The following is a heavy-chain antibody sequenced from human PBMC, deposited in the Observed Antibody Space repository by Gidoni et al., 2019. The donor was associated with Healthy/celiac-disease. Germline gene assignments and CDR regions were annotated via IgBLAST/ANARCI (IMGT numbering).Heavy chain of an antibody. V-gene: IGHV1-18*01. J-gene: IGHJ5*02. CDR1: GYTFTSYG. Sequence: QVQLVQSGAEVKKPGASVKVSCKASGYTFTSYGISWVRQAPGQGLEWMGWISAYNGNTNYAQKLQGRVTMTTDTSTSTAYIELRSLRSDDTAVYYCARDRLSMIVVVLGWFDPWGQGTLVTVSS. CDR3: ARDRLSMIVVVLGWFDP. D-gene: IGHD3-22*01. CDR2: ISAYNGNT.